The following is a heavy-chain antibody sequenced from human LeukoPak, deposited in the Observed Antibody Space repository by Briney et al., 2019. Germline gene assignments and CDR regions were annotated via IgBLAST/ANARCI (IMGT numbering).Heavy chain of an antibody. CDR1: GASISSYY. Sequence: PSETLSLTCTVSGASISSYYWSWIRQPAGKGLEWIGRFYTGGRTEYNPSLKSRVTLSVDTSKNQFSLKLSSVTAADTAVYYCARHGVGDYVWGSYRYTPFDYWGQGTLVTVSS. J-gene: IGHJ4*02. V-gene: IGHV4-4*07. CDR2: FYTGGRT. CDR3: ARHGVGDYVWGSYRYTPFDY. D-gene: IGHD3-16*02.